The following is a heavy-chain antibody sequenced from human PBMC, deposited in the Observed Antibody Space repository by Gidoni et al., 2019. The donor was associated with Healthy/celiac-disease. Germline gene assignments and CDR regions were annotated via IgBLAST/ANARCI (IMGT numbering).Heavy chain of an antibody. J-gene: IGHJ5*02. D-gene: IGHD6-6*01. CDR3: AKREQRVHRFDP. V-gene: IGHV3-23*01. CDR1: GFTFSSYA. Sequence: EGQLLESGGGLVQPGGSLRLSCAASGFTFSSYAMSWVRQAPGKGLEWVSAISGSGGSTYYADSVKGRFTISRDNSKNTLYLQMNSLRAEDTAVYYCAKREQRVHRFDPWGQGTLVTVSS. CDR2: ISGSGGST.